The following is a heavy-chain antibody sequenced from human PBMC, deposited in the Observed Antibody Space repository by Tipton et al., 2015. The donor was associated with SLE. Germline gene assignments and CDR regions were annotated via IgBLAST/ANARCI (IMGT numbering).Heavy chain of an antibody. V-gene: IGHV3-30*02. D-gene: IGHD3/OR15-3a*01. CDR3: SKASLWTRIVEK. Sequence: SLRLSCAASGFTFSSYVMHWVRQAPGKGLEWVAFTRYDGGNKYNAAFVKGRFTISRDNSKNPLYLQMNSLRAEDTAVYYCSKASLWTRIVEKWGLGTLVTVSS. CDR1: GFTFSSYV. CDR2: TRYDGGNK. J-gene: IGHJ4*02.